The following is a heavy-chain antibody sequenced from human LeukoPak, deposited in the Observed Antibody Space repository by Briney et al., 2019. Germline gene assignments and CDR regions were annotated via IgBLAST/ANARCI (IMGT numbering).Heavy chain of an antibody. V-gene: IGHV4-59*08. CDR3: ARHSYDFWSGYPDY. CDR2: IYYSGST. J-gene: IGHJ4*02. Sequence: SETLSLTCTVSGGSISSYYWSWIRQPPGKGLEWTGYIYYSGSTNYNPSLKSRVTISVDTSKNQFSLKLSSVTAADTAVYYCARHSYDFWSGYPDYWGQGTLVTVSS. D-gene: IGHD3-3*01. CDR1: GGSISSYY.